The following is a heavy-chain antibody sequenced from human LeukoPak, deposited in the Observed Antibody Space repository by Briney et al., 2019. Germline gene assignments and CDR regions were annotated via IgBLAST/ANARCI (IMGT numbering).Heavy chain of an antibody. V-gene: IGHV3-7*01. CDR3: AREVGDYYYYYMDV. J-gene: IGHJ6*03. Sequence: GGSLRLSCAASEFIFSSYWMSWVRQAPGKGLEWVANIKQDGSEKYYVDSVKARFTISRDNAKNSLFLQMNSLRAEDTAVYYCAREVGDYYYYYMDVWGKGTTVTVSS. CDR2: IKQDGSEK. CDR1: EFIFSSYW. D-gene: IGHD2-15*01.